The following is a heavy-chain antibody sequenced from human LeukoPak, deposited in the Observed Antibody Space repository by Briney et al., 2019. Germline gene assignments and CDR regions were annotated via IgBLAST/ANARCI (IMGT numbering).Heavy chain of an antibody. CDR3: ARDERSGDSKSYYYYMDV. J-gene: IGHJ6*03. CDR1: GFTFSSYS. Sequence: GGSLRLSCAASGFTFSSYSMNWVRQAPGKGLEWVSSISSSSSYIYYADSVKGRFTISRDNAKNSLYLQMNSLRAEDTAVYYCARDERSGDSKSYYYYMDVWGKGTTVTVSS. CDR2: ISSSSSYI. D-gene: IGHD4-17*01. V-gene: IGHV3-21*01.